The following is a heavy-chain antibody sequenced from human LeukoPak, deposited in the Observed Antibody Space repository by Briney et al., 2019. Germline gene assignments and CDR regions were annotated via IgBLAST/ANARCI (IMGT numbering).Heavy chain of an antibody. V-gene: IGHV1-2*06. Sequence: GASVKVSCKASGYTFTSYYMHWVRQAPGQGLEWMGRINPNSGGTNYAQKFQGRVTMTRDTSVSTAYMELSRLRSDDTAVYYCARRKGEPNIFDSWGQGTLVTVSS. CDR3: ARRKGEPNIFDS. CDR1: GYTFTSYY. J-gene: IGHJ4*02. D-gene: IGHD3-16*01. CDR2: INPNSGGT.